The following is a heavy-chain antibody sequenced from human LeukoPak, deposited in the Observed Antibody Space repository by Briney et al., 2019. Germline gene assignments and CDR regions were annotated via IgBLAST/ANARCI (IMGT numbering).Heavy chain of an antibody. V-gene: IGHV3-7*01. J-gene: IGHJ4*02. CDR2: INLDGTEE. Sequence: QSGGSLRLSCAASGFVFSTYWMTWVRQAPGKGLEWVANINLDGTEEHYVDSSLKGRFTISRDNAKNSLYLQMNSPRVEDTAVYYCATGRHDFLHWGQGTLVTVSS. CDR1: GFVFSTYW. CDR3: ATGRHDFLH. D-gene: IGHD3/OR15-3a*01.